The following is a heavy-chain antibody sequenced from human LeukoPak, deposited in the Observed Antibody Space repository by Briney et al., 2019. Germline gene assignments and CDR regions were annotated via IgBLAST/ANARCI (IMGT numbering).Heavy chain of an antibody. V-gene: IGHV1-8*02. CDR1: GYTFTGYY. Sequence: GASVKVSCKASGYTFTGYYMHWVRQAPGQGLEWMGWMNPNSGNTGYAQKFQGRVTMTRNTSISTAYLELSSLRSEDTAVYYCARGETSTGTILGDYWGQGTLVTVSS. J-gene: IGHJ4*02. D-gene: IGHD1-1*01. CDR3: ARGETSTGTILGDY. CDR2: MNPNSGNT.